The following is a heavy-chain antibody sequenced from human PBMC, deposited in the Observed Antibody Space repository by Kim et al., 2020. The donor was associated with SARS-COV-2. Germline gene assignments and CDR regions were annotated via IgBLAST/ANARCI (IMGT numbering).Heavy chain of an antibody. V-gene: IGHV3-23*01. CDR2: ISGSGGNT. Sequence: GGSLRLSCVASGFTFSSYAMRWVRQPPGKGLEWVSTISGSGGNTYYADSVKGRFTISGDNSKNTLYLQMNSLRTEDTAVYYCAKGSGYFFDYWAQGTLVTVSS. D-gene: IGHD5-12*01. CDR3: AKGSGYFFDY. J-gene: IGHJ4*02. CDR1: GFTFSSYA.